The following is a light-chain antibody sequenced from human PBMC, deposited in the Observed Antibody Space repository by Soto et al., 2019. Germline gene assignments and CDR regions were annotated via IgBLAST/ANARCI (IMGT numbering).Light chain of an antibody. CDR2: SDT. CDR1: SSNIGSNT. J-gene: IGLJ1*01. V-gene: IGLV1-44*01. CDR3: AAWDDRLNGAL. Sequence: QSVLTQPPSAPGTPGQRVTMSCSGGSSNIGSNTVSWYQHLPGTAPQLLIYSDTQRASGVADRFSGSKSGTSASLAISGLQSDDEADYYCAAWDDRLNGALFGTGTKVTVL.